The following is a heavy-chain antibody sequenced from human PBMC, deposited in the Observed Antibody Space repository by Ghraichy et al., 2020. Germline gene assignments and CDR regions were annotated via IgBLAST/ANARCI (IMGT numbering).Heavy chain of an antibody. CDR2: IYYSGST. D-gene: IGHD7-27*01. CDR3: ARGLTGGRWFDP. CDR1: GGSISSGGYY. Sequence: SETLSLTCTVSGGSISSGGYYWSWIRQHPGKGLEWIGYIYYSGSTYYNPSLKSRVTISVDTSKNQFSLKLSSVTAADTAVYYCARGLTGGRWFDPWGQGTLVTVSS. V-gene: IGHV4-31*03. J-gene: IGHJ5*02.